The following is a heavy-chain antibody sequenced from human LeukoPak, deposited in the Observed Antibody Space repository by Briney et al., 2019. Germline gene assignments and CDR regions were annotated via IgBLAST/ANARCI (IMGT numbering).Heavy chain of an antibody. CDR1: GGSISSYY. CDR3: ARGARGIYDFLD. CDR2: IYYSGST. Sequence: SETLSLTCTVSGGSISSYYWSWIRQPPGKGLEWIGYIYYSGSTNYNPSLKSRVTISVDTSKNQFSLKLSSVTAADTAVYYCARGARGIYDFLDWGQGTLVTVSS. D-gene: IGHD3-3*01. J-gene: IGHJ4*02. V-gene: IGHV4-59*01.